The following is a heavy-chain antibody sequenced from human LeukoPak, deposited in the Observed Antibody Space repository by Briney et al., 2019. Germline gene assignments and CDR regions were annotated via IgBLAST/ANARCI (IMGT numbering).Heavy chain of an antibody. J-gene: IGHJ4*02. CDR1: GFSFSSYA. D-gene: IGHD3-9*01. CDR3: ANLPLTGYYGFGS. V-gene: IGHV3-23*01. CDR2: IISSGAGT. Sequence: GGSLRLSCAASGFSFSSYAMSWVRQAPGKGLEWVSGIISSGAGTNYADSVRGRFTISRDNSKNTLYLQMNSLRAEDTAVYYCANLPLTGYYGFGSWGQGALITVSS.